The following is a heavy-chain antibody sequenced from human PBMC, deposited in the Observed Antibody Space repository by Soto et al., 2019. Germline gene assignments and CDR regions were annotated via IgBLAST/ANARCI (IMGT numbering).Heavy chain of an antibody. D-gene: IGHD2-2*01. J-gene: IGHJ5*02. V-gene: IGHV1-69*06. CDR3: SSTSCPGWELCLFDP. Sequence: SVKVSCKASGGTFSSYAISWVRQAPGQGLEWMGGIIPIFGTANYAQKFQGRVTITADKSTSTAYMELSSLRSEDTAVYYCSSTSCPGWELCLFDPWGQGTLVTVSS. CDR1: GGTFSSYA. CDR2: IIPIFGTA.